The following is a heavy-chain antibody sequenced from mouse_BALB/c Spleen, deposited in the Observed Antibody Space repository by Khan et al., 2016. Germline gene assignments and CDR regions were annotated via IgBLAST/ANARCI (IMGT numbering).Heavy chain of an antibody. V-gene: IGHV5-12*02. Sequence: EVQLVESGGGLVQPGGSLKLSCATSGFTFSDYYMYWVRQTPEKRLEWVAYISNGGGSTYYPDTVKGRFTISRDNAKNTLYLQLSRLQSEETAMYYCARSSMTTATWMAYWGQGTLVTVAA. CDR3: ARSSMTTATWMAY. D-gene: IGHD1-2*01. CDR1: GFTFSDYY. J-gene: IGHJ3*01. CDR2: ISNGGGST.